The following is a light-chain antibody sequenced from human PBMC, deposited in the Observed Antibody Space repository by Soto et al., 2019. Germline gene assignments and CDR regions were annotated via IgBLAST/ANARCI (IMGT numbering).Light chain of an antibody. CDR3: QQSYSTPRT. Sequence: DIKMTQSPSSLSASVGDRVTITCRASQSISSYLNWYQQKPGKAPKLLIYAASSLQSGVPSRFSGGGSGTDFTLTISSLQPEDFATYYSQQSYSTPRTFGPGTNVDIK. V-gene: IGKV1-39*01. CDR1: QSISSY. CDR2: AAS. J-gene: IGKJ1*01.